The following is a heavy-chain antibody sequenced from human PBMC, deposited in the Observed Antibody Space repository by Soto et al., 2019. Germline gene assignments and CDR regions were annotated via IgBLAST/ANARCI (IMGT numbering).Heavy chain of an antibody. CDR2: IYYSGST. D-gene: IGHD6-13*01. Sequence: QVQLQESGPGLVKPSETLSLTCTVSGGSISSYYWSWIRQPPGKGLEWIGCIYYSGSTTYNPSLKSRVTISVDTSKNQFSLKLSSVTAADTAVYYCARRYSSSFDYWGQGTLVTVSS. CDR1: GGSISSYY. J-gene: IGHJ4*02. CDR3: ARRYSSSFDY. V-gene: IGHV4-59*08.